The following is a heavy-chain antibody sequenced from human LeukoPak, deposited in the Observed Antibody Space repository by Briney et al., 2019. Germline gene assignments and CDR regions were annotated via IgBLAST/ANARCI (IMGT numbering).Heavy chain of an antibody. CDR3: ARDLFPKAARGSSYIKSGQLDY. CDR2: IKQDGSEK. Sequence: GGSLRLSCEASGFTFSSYWMSWVRQAPGKGLEWVANIKQDGSEKYYVDSVKGRFTISRDNAKNSLYLQMNSLRAEDTAVYYCARDLFPKAARGSSYIKSGQLDYWGQGTLVTVSS. CDR1: GFTFSSYW. V-gene: IGHV3-7*01. D-gene: IGHD6-6*01. J-gene: IGHJ4*02.